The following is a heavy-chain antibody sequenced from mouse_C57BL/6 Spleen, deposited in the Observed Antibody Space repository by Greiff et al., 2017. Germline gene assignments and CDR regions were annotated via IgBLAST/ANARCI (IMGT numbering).Heavy chain of an antibody. CDR1: GFTFTDYY. Sequence: EVHLVESGGGLVQPGGSLSLSCAASGFTFTDYYMSWVRQPPGKALEWLGFIRNKANGYTTEYSASVKGRFTISRDNSQSILYLQMNALRAEDSATYYCARYIPYDGYYYYAMDYWGQGTSVTVSS. CDR2: IRNKANGYTT. CDR3: ARYIPYDGYYYYAMDY. D-gene: IGHD2-3*01. V-gene: IGHV7-3*01. J-gene: IGHJ4*01.